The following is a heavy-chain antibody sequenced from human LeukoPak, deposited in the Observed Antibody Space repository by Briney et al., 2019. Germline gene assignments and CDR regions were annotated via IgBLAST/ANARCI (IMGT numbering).Heavy chain of an antibody. V-gene: IGHV4-30-4*01. J-gene: IGHJ6*02. CDR3: ARAPCARYYYGMDV. Sequence: SESLSPTCTVSGGSISSGDYYWGWTRHPPGKGLEWIGYIYYSGSTYYNPSLKSRVTISVDTAKNQFSLKLSSVTAADTAVYYCARAPCARYYYGMDVWGQGTTVTVSS. CDR2: IYYSGST. CDR1: GGSISSGDYY.